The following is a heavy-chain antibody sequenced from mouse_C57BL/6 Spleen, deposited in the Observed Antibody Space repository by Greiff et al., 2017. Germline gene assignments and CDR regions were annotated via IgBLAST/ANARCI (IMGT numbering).Heavy chain of an antibody. V-gene: IGHV5-4*01. CDR2: ISDGGSYT. CDR3: ARDRTTVVPFAY. J-gene: IGHJ3*01. CDR1: GFTFSSYA. D-gene: IGHD1-1*01. Sequence: EVMLVESGGGLVKPGGSLKLSCAASGFTFSSYAMSWVRQTPEKRLEWVATISDGGSYTYYPDNVKGRFTISRDNAKNNLYLQMSHLKSEDTAMYYCARDRTTVVPFAYWGQGTLVTVSA.